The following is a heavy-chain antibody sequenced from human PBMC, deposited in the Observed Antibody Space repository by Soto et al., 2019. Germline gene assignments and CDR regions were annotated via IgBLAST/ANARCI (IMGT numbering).Heavy chain of an antibody. D-gene: IGHD4-17*01. Sequence: SGPTLVNPTQTLTLTCTFSGFSLSTSGVGVGWIRQPPGKALEWLALIYWDDDKRHSPSLKSRLTITKDTSKNQVVLAMTNMDPVDTATYYCAHSPKPGMDYGDYALTPRYFDYWGQGTLVTVSS. CDR3: AHSPKPGMDYGDYALTPRYFDY. CDR2: IYWDDDK. J-gene: IGHJ4*02. V-gene: IGHV2-5*02. CDR1: GFSLSTSGVG.